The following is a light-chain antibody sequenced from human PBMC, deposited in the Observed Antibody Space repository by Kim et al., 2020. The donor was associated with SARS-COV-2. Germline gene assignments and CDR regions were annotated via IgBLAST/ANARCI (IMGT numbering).Light chain of an antibody. Sequence: GQTVTISCSGSSSNIGSNTVNWYQQLPGTAPKLLIYSNNQRPSGVPDRLSGSKSGTSASLAISGLQSEDEADYYCAAWDDSLNGWVFGGGTKLTVL. J-gene: IGLJ3*02. V-gene: IGLV1-44*01. CDR3: AAWDDSLNGWV. CDR1: SSNIGSNT. CDR2: SNN.